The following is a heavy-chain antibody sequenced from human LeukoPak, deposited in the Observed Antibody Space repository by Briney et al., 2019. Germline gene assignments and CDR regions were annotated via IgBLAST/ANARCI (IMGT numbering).Heavy chain of an antibody. CDR3: ARDRGGSARHGFDAFDI. Sequence: PGGSLRLSCAASGFTFSNYWMNWVRQAPGKGLEWVANIKQDGGEKSYVDSVKGRFTISRDNAKNSLHLQMNSLRAEDTAVYSCARDRGGSARHGFDAFDIWGQGTMVTVSS. V-gene: IGHV3-7*01. CDR2: IKQDGGEK. CDR1: GFTFSNYW. J-gene: IGHJ3*02. D-gene: IGHD3-10*01.